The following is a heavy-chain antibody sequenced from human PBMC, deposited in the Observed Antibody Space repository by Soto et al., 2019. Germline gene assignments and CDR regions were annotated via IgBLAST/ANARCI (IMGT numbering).Heavy chain of an antibody. J-gene: IGHJ4*02. CDR1: GFTFSSYA. D-gene: IGHD3-22*01. V-gene: IGHV3-23*01. CDR2: ISGSGSRT. Sequence: GGSLRLSCAASGFTFSSYAMSWVRQAPGKGLEWVSAISGSGSRTYYADSVKGRFTISRDNSKNTLYLQMNSLRAEDTAVYYCATSLEYYYDTSGYPYWGQGTLVTVSS. CDR3: ATSLEYYYDTSGYPY.